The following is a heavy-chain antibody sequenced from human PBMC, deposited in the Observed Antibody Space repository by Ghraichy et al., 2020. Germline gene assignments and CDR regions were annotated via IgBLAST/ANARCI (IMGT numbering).Heavy chain of an antibody. CDR3: AKGDGDYIRYYYGMDV. CDR1: RFTFSSYA. Sequence: GGSLRLSCAASRFTFSSYAMNWVRQAPGKGLEWVSGISDSGGRTYYADSVKGRFTISRDNSKNTLYLQMNSLRAEDTAVYYCAKGDGDYIRYYYGMDVWGQGTTVTVSS. CDR2: ISDSGGRT. V-gene: IGHV3-23*01. D-gene: IGHD4-17*01. J-gene: IGHJ6*02.